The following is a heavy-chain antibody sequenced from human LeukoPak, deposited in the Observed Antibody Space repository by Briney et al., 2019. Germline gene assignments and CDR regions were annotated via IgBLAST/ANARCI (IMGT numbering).Heavy chain of an antibody. Sequence: PSETLSLTCAVYGGSFSGYYWSWIRQPPGKGLEWIGEINHSGSTNYNPSLKSRVTISVDTSTNQCSLKLSSVTAADTAVSYCAKVSYCSGGSCKGARYYFDYWGQGTLVTVSS. V-gene: IGHV4-34*01. D-gene: IGHD2-15*01. CDR2: INHSGST. J-gene: IGHJ4*02. CDR1: GGSFSGYY. CDR3: AKVSYCSGGSCKGARYYFDY.